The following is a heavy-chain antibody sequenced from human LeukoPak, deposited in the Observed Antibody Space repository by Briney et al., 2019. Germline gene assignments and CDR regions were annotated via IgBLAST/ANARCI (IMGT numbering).Heavy chain of an antibody. CDR2: IYYSGST. CDR3: ARVSSSSWYWFDP. J-gene: IGHJ5*02. CDR1: GGSISSSSYY. Sequence: PSETLSLTCTVSGGSISSSSYYWSWTRQPPGKGLEWIGYIYYSGSTYYNPSLKSRVTISLDTSKSQFSLRLSSVTAADTALYYCARVSSSSWYWFDPWGQGTLVTVSS. V-gene: IGHV4-61*01. D-gene: IGHD6-13*01.